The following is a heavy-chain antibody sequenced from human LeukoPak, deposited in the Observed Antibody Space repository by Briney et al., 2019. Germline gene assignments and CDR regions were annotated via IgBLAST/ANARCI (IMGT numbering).Heavy chain of an antibody. Sequence: PSETLSLTCTVSGGSISSYYWSWIRQPPGKGLEWIGYIYYSGSTNYNPSLKSRVTISVDTSKNQFSLKLSSVTAADTAVYYCGRDSRGWYYFDYWGQGPLVTVSS. J-gene: IGHJ4*02. D-gene: IGHD6-19*01. CDR1: GGSISSYY. CDR3: GRDSRGWYYFDY. V-gene: IGHV4-59*01. CDR2: IYYSGST.